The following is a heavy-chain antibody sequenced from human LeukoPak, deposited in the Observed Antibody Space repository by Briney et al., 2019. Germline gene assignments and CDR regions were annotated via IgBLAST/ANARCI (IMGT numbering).Heavy chain of an antibody. V-gene: IGHV4-59*08. CDR2: IYYIGST. Sequence: PSETLSLTCTVSGGSISSYFWSWIRQPPGKGLEWIGYIYYIGSTHYNPSLKSRVTISVDTSKNQFSLKLTSVTAADTAVYYCAKGESTSSPTGFDYWGQGTLVTVSS. CDR3: AKGESTSSPTGFDY. CDR1: GGSISSYF. D-gene: IGHD6-6*01. J-gene: IGHJ4*02.